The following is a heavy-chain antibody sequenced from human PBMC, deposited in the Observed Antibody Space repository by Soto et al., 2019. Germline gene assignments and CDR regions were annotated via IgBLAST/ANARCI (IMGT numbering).Heavy chain of an antibody. CDR3: ARDLWGYCGTDCYPLDV. CDR1: GGTISRYY. Sequence: QVQLQESGPGLVKPSETLSLTCTVSGGTISRYYWSWIRQPPGKGLEWIGYMYNTGSTVYNPSFKSRVPISVDTPKNQFSLKLNSVTAADTAVYYCARDLWGYCGTDCYPLDVWGQGTTVTVSS. V-gene: IGHV4-59*01. J-gene: IGHJ6*02. D-gene: IGHD2-21*02. CDR2: MYNTGST.